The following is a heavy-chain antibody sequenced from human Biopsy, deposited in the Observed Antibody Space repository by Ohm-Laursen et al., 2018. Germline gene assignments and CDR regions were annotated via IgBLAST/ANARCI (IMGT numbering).Heavy chain of an antibody. J-gene: IGHJ4*02. CDR2: ISSSGRTM. CDR3: ATTRSFDN. CDR1: GFSFSDYY. V-gene: IGHV3-11*01. D-gene: IGHD5-24*01. Sequence: SLRLSCAASGFSFSDYYVIWIRQAPGKGLEWVSYISSSGRTMYYADSVKGLFTISRDNANKSLYLQMNSLRAEDTAVYYCATTRSFDNWGQGTLVTVSS.